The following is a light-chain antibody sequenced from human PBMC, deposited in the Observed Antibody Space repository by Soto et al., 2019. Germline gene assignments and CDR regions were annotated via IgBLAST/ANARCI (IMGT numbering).Light chain of an antibody. CDR2: DAS. J-gene: IGKJ5*01. CDR3: QQRNNWPPVT. Sequence: EIVMTQSPATLSVSPGERATLSCRASQSVSRHLAWYQQKPGQAPRLLIYDASNRATGIPARFSGSGSGTDFTLTISSLEPEDFAVYYCQQRNNWPPVTFGGGTRLEIK. CDR1: QSVSRH. V-gene: IGKV3-11*01.